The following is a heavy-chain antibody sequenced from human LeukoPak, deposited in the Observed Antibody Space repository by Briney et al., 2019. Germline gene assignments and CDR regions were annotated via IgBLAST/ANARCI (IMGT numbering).Heavy chain of an antibody. CDR3: ARGLHPGIAVAATGNAFDI. Sequence: ASVKVSCTASGYTFTSYAINWVRQAPGQGLEWMGWINTDTGNPTYAQGFTGRFVFSLDTSVSTAYLQISSLKAEDTAVYYCARGLHPGIAVAATGNAFDIWGQGTMVTVSS. J-gene: IGHJ3*02. CDR1: GYTFTSYA. CDR2: INTDTGNP. V-gene: IGHV7-4-1*02. D-gene: IGHD6-19*01.